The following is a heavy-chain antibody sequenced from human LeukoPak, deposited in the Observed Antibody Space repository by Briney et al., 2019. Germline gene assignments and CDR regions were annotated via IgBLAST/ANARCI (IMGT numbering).Heavy chain of an antibody. CDR3: AKDPRSETRDCDRNGYSWFFFYMDV. D-gene: IGHD5-24*01. CDR2: IYASGST. CDR1: GESLYNYY. J-gene: IGHJ6*03. V-gene: IGHV4-4*07. Sequence: SETLSLTCSVSGESLYNYYWSWIRQPAGKGLEWIGRIYASGSTDYNPSLKTRVTMSVDTSKNQFSLSLTSVTAADTAVYFCAKDPRSETRDCDRNGYSWFFFYMDVWGKGTPVIVSS.